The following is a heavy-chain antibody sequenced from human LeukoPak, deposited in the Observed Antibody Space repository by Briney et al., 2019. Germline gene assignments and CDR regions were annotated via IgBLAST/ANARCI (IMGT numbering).Heavy chain of an antibody. CDR2: MYVSGTT. Sequence: SETVSLTCTVSGGSISNSYWSWIRQSAGKGLEWIGRMYVSGTTNYNPSLRSRVTLSIDTSTNQFSLRLRSVTAADTAVYYCARENYYDSSGYSEGMDVWGQGTTVTVSS. V-gene: IGHV4-4*07. D-gene: IGHD3-22*01. CDR3: ARENYYDSSGYSEGMDV. CDR1: GGSISNSY. J-gene: IGHJ6*02.